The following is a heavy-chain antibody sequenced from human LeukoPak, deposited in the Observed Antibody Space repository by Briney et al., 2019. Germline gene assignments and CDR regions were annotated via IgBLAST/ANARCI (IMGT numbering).Heavy chain of an antibody. CDR2: INAGNGHT. V-gene: IGHV1-3*01. CDR3: ARGIWSATRVDYYLDD. D-gene: IGHD5-24*01. J-gene: IGHJ4*02. Sequence: ASVKVSCKASGYTFSGYAVHWVRQAPGQRFEWMGWINAGNGHTKYSQNFQGRVTITRDSSANIVYMELSSLTSEDTAVYYCARGIWSATRVDYYLDDWGQGTLVTVSS. CDR1: GYTFSGYA.